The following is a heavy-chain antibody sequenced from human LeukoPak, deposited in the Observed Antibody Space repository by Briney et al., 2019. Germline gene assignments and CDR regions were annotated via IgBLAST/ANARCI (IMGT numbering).Heavy chain of an antibody. CDR3: AKYTRVPYFDY. Sequence: GGSLRLSCAASGFTFSFAAMTWVRQGPGKGLEWVSLISASGGSTYYADSVKGRFTISRDNSKNTVYLQMNSLRAEDTALYYCAKYTRVPYFDYWGQGTLVTVSS. CDR1: GFTFSFAA. D-gene: IGHD2-2*02. V-gene: IGHV3-23*01. CDR2: ISASGGST. J-gene: IGHJ4*02.